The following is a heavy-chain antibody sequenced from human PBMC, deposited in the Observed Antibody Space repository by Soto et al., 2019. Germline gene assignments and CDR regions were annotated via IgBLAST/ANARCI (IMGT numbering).Heavy chain of an antibody. CDR1: GYSFTSYW. CDR3: ARSPMVTYYDSSGSLDY. D-gene: IGHD3-22*01. CDR2: IYPGDSDT. V-gene: IGHV5-51*01. J-gene: IGHJ4*02. Sequence: GESLKISCKGSGYSFTSYWIGWVRQMPGKGLEWMGIIYPGDSDTRYSPSFQGQVTISADKSISTAYLQWSSLKASDTAMYYCARSPMVTYYDSSGSLDYWGQGTLVTVSS.